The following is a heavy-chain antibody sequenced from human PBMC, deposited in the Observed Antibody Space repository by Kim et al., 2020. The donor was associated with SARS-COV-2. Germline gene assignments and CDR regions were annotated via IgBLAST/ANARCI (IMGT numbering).Heavy chain of an antibody. D-gene: IGHD3-10*01. CDR3: ARDTHGAGAFDI. J-gene: IGHJ3*02. CDR1: GGSISSYY. Sequence: SETLSLTCTVSGGSISSYYWSWIRQPPGKGLEWIGYIYYSGSTNYNPSLKSRVTISVDTSKNQFSLKLSSVIAADTAVYYCARDTHGAGAFDIWGQGTM. V-gene: IGHV4-59*13. CDR2: IYYSGST.